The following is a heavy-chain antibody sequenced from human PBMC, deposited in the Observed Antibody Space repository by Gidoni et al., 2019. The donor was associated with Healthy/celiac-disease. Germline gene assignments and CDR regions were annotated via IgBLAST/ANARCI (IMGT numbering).Heavy chain of an antibody. J-gene: IGHJ4*02. Sequence: QVQLQQWGAGLLKPSETLSLTCAVYGGSFSGYYWSWIRQPPGKGLEWIGEINHSGSTNYNPSLKSRVTISVDTSKNQFSLKLSSVTAADTAVYYCFVVVPAAHPLSDYWGQGTLVTVSS. V-gene: IGHV4-34*01. CDR3: FVVVPAAHPLSDY. D-gene: IGHD2-2*01. CDR2: INHSGST. CDR1: GGSFSGYY.